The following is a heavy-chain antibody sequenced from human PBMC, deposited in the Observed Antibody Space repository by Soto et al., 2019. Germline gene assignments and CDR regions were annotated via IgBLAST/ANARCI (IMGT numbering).Heavy chain of an antibody. CDR2: TYYRSRWYN. Sequence: SGRGSSDNRVACEWIRQTPSRGLEWLGRTYYRSRWYNDYAVSVKSRITVTPDTSKNQFSLHLNSVTPEDTAVYYCARAFPYYGSSDTYLAYWGQGALVTVSS. CDR3: ARAFPYYGSSDTYLAY. J-gene: IGHJ4*02. CDR1: GRGSSDNRVA. V-gene: IGHV6-1*01. D-gene: IGHD3-16*01.